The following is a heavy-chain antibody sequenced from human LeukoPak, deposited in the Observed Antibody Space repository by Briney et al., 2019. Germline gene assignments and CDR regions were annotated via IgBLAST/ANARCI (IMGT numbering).Heavy chain of an antibody. CDR3: ARRKATEEGGAFDI. J-gene: IGHJ3*02. Sequence: SETLSLTCIVSGGSIIISGHYWDWIRQSPGKGLEWISSMYHSGRTYHSPSLRSRLTTSVDTSKNQFFLKLGSVTATDTAIYYCARRKATEEGGAFDIWGVGTMVTVSS. CDR2: MYHSGRT. CDR1: GGSIIISGHY. D-gene: IGHD1-26*01. V-gene: IGHV4-39*01.